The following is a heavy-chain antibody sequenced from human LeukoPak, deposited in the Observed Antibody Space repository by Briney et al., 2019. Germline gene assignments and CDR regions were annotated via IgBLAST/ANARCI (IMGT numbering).Heavy chain of an antibody. V-gene: IGHV4-30-2*01. CDR1: GGSISSGDYS. CDR2: INQGGVT. J-gene: IGHJ4*02. Sequence: SETLSLTCAVSGGSISSGDYSWSWIRQPPGKGLEWIGFINQGGVTYYKPSLKSRVSISVDRSKNQFSLILTSVTAADTAVYHCARVKQWLGYFDYWGQGTPVTVSS. CDR3: ARVKQWLGYFDY. D-gene: IGHD6-19*01.